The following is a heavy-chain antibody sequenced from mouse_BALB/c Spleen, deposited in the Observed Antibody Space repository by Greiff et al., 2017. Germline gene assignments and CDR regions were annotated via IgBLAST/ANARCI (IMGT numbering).Heavy chain of an antibody. CDR3: TRSPYGYDGSMDY. CDR2: INPSNGGT. D-gene: IGHD2-2*01. J-gene: IGHJ4*01. CDR1: GYTFTSYY. V-gene: IGHV1S81*02. Sequence: QVHVKQSGAELVKPGASVKLSCKASGYTFTSYYMYWVKQRPGQGLEWIGEINPSNGGTNFNEKFKSKATLTVDKSSSTAYMQLSSLTSEDSAVYYCTRSPYGYDGSMDYWGQGTSVTVSS.